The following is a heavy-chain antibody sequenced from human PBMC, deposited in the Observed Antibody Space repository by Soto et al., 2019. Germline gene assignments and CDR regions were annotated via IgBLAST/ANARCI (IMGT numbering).Heavy chain of an antibody. V-gene: IGHV3-23*01. Sequence: EVQLLESGGGLVQPGGSLRLSCAASGFTFSSYAMSWVRQAPGKGLEWVSAISGSGGSTYYADSVKGRFTISRDNSKNTLYLQMNSLRAEDTAVYSCARPSGYSYGNPYPFDYWGQGTLVTVSS. CDR1: GFTFSSYA. CDR3: ARPSGYSYGNPYPFDY. J-gene: IGHJ4*02. CDR2: ISGSGGST. D-gene: IGHD5-18*01.